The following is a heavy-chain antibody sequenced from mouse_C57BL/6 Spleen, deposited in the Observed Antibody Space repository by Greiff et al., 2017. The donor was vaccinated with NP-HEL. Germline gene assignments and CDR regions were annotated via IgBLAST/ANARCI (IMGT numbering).Heavy chain of an antibody. V-gene: IGHV5-6*01. J-gene: IGHJ3*01. Sequence: EVQGVESGGDLVKPGGSLKLSCAASGFTFSSYGMSWVRQTPDKRLEWVATISSGGSYTYYPDSVKGRFTISRDNAKNTLYLQMSSLKSEDTAMYYCARQPLLSTGFAYWGQGTLVTVSA. CDR2: ISSGGSYT. CDR1: GFTFSSYG. CDR3: ARQPLLSTGFAY.